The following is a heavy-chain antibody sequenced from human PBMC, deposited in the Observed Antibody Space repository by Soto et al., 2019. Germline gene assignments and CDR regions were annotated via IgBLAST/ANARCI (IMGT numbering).Heavy chain of an antibody. CDR3: ARGAVEVGY. J-gene: IGHJ4*02. CDR2: MNPNSGNT. CDR1: GYTFTSYD. V-gene: IGHV1-8*01. Sequence: ASVKVSCKASGYTFTSYDINWVRPATGQGLEWMGWMNPNSGNTGYAQKLQGRVTMTTDTSTSTAYMELRSLRSDDTAVYYCARGAVEVGYWGQGTLVTVSS. D-gene: IGHD3-22*01.